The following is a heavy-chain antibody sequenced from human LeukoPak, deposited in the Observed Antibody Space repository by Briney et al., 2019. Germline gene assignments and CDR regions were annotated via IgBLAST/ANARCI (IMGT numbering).Heavy chain of an antibody. CDR3: TKKITFYYESSGYD. J-gene: IGHJ4*02. CDR2: IWYGGSNK. V-gene: IGHV3-33*06. Sequence: GGSLRLSCAASGFTFSSYGMHWVRQAPGKGLEWVAVIWYGGSNKYYADSVKGRFTISRDNSKNTLYLQMNSLRAEDTAVYYCTKKITFYYESSGYDWGQGTLVTVSS. D-gene: IGHD3-22*01. CDR1: GFTFSSYG.